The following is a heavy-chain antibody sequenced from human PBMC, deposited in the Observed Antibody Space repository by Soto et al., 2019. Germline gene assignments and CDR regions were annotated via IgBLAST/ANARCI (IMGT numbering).Heavy chain of an antibody. CDR3: TTPNGVDY. Sequence: GGSLRLSCATSGFTFSSAWMNWVRQAPGKGLEWVARIKSKTDGETIDYAAPVKGRFTISRDDSKNTVFLQMNSLKTEDTAVYYCTTPNGVDYWGHGTLVNVSS. CDR1: GFTFSSAW. V-gene: IGHV3-15*01. D-gene: IGHD2-8*01. J-gene: IGHJ4*01. CDR2: IKSKTDGETI.